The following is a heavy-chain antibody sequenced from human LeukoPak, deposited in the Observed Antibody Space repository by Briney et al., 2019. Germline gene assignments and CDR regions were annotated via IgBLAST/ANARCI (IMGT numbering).Heavy chain of an antibody. CDR3: VKRPVVGGTTGKYFDH. D-gene: IGHD1-26*01. CDR2: ISYDGSNK. Sequence: GGSLRLSCVASGFXFSSYAIHWVRQAPGKGLQWVAVISYDGSNKYYADSVKGRFTISRDNSKNTLYLQMSSLRAEDTAVYYCVKRPVVGGTTGKYFDHWGQGTLVTVSA. CDR1: GFXFSSYA. V-gene: IGHV3-30-3*01. J-gene: IGHJ4*02.